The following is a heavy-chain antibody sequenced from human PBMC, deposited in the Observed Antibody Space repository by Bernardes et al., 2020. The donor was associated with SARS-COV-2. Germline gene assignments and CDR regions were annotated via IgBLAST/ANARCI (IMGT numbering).Heavy chain of an antibody. J-gene: IGHJ6*02. Sequence: GSLRLSCIASGFNFSSYGMHWVRQAPGKGLEWVAVIWSDGSNKYYGDFVKGRFTISRDNSKNTVFLQMNSLRADDTAVYFCARAKQWVVQEGLDVWGQGTTVTVSS. V-gene: IGHV3-33*01. CDR3: ARAKQWVVQEGLDV. CDR2: IWSDGSNK. CDR1: GFNFSSYG. D-gene: IGHD6-19*01.